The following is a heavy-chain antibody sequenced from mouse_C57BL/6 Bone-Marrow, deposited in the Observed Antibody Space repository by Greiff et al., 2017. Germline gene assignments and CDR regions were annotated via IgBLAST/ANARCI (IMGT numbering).Heavy chain of an antibody. J-gene: IGHJ3*01. D-gene: IGHD1-1*01. Sequence: QVQLQQSGAELARPGASVQLSCKASGYTFTSYGISWVKQRTGQGLEWIGEIYPRSGNTYYNEKFKGKATLTAYKSSSTAYMELRSLTAEDSAVYFCAIYYYGRGAWFAYWGQGTLVTVSA. CDR3: AIYYYGRGAWFAY. V-gene: IGHV1-81*01. CDR1: GYTFTSYG. CDR2: IYPRSGNT.